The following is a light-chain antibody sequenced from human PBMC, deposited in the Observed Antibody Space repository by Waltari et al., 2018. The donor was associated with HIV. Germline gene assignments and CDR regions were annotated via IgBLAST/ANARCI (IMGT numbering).Light chain of an antibody. V-gene: IGLV1-40*01. CDR3: PSYDTSLSGNYV. Sequence: QSVLTQPPSVSGAPGQRVTISCTGSSSNIGAGYDLHWYQQLPGTAPKLPIYGNSNRPSGVPDRFSGSKSGTSASLAITGLHAEDEADYYCPSYDTSLSGNYVFGTGTKVTV. CDR1: SSNIGAGYD. J-gene: IGLJ1*01. CDR2: GNS.